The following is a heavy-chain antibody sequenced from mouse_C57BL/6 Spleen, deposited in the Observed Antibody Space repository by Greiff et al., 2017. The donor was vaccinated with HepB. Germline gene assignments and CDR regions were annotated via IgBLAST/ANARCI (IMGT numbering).Heavy chain of an antibody. CDR3: ARTPYYGNAMDY. Sequence: EVQLVESGPGLVKPSQSLSLTCSVTGYSITSGYYWNWIRQFPGNKLEWMGYISYDGSNNYNPSLKNRISITRDTSKNQFFLKLNSVTTEDTATYYCARTPYYGNAMDYWGQGTSVTVSS. D-gene: IGHD1-1*01. CDR1: GYSITSGYY. J-gene: IGHJ4*01. V-gene: IGHV3-6*01. CDR2: ISYDGSN.